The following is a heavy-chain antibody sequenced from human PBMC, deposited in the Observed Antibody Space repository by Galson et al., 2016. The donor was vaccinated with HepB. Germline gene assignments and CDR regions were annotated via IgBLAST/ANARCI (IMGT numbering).Heavy chain of an antibody. CDR3: ARNSGGSDLGWFDP. Sequence: SETLSLTCAVSGGSISSSNWWTWVRQPPGKGLGWCGEIYNRGTSHYNPSIESRVTISVDQSKNQVSLKLNSVTAADTAVYYCARNSGGSDLGWFDPWGQGTLLTVAA. V-gene: IGHV4-4*02. CDR2: IYNRGTS. CDR1: GGSISSSNW. J-gene: IGHJ5*02. D-gene: IGHD1-26*01.